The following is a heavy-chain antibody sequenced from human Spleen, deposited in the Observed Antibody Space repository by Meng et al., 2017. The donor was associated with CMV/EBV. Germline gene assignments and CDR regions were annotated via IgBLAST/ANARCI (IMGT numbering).Heavy chain of an antibody. CDR2: ISVSGDAT. V-gene: IGHV3-23*01. J-gene: IGHJ3*01. CDR1: GFTFSSYA. Sequence: LSLTCAASGFTFSSYAMSWVRQAPGKGLEWVSGISVSGDATYYADSVKGRFTISRDNSKNALYLQMNSLRAEDSAVYYCAKNQPGASAFDFWGQGTMVTVSS. D-gene: IGHD7-27*01. CDR3: AKNQPGASAFDF.